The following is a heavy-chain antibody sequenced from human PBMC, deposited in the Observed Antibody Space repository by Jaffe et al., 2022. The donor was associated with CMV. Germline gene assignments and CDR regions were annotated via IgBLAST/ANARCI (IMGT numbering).Heavy chain of an antibody. J-gene: IGHJ4*02. V-gene: IGHV3-21*01. CDR1: GFTFKSFR. CDR2: ISSGSTYI. D-gene: IGHD1-7*01. CDR3: ARGIGGELDLRHFNFDY. Sequence: EVQLVESGGGLVKPGGSLRLSCAASGFTFKSFRMHWVRQAPGKGLEWVSSISSGSTYIYYADSVKGRFTISRDNANNSLSLHMNSLRAEDTAVYYCARGIGGELDLRHFNFDYWGQGTLATVSS.